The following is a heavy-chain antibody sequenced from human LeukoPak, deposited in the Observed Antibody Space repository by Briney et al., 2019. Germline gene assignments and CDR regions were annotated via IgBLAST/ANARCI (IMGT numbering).Heavy chain of an antibody. Sequence: SQTLSLTCSVSGGSLSNVYWRWIRQPPRKSLEWIGYIIYGGSTNYNPTLQSRVTMSVDTYKNQFSLNLSSVSAADTAVYYCARRRPAPMVNLEENVQYYMDVWGSGTTVTVSS. D-gene: IGHD5-18*01. CDR3: ARRRPAPMVNLEENVQYYMDV. J-gene: IGHJ6*03. V-gene: IGHV4-59*08. CDR2: IIYGGST. CDR1: GGSLSNVY.